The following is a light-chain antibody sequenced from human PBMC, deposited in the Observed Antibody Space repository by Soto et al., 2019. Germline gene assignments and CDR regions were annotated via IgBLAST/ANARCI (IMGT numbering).Light chain of an antibody. CDR2: GAS. CDR1: QIFRED. Sequence: EIGVTQSPGTLSVSPCETAPRSVRGSQIFREDLAWWQYKPGQAPMLLIYGASTRATGIPARFSGSGSGTEFTLTISSLQSEDFAVYYCQHYNSWPPLFGPGTRWIS. CDR3: QHYNSWPPL. V-gene: IGKV3-15*01. J-gene: IGKJ3*01.